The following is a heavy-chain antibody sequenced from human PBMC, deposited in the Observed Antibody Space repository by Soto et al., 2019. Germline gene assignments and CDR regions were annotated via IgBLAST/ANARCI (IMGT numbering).Heavy chain of an antibody. CDR2: MNPNSGNT. J-gene: IGHJ5*02. CDR3: ARERSAAGTGWFEP. CDR1: GYTFTSYD. V-gene: IGHV1-8*01. D-gene: IGHD6-13*01. Sequence: QVQLVQSGAEVKKPGASVKVSCKASGYTFTSYDTNWVRQATGQGLEWMGWMNPNSGNTGYAQKFQGRVTMTRNTSISTAYMELSSLRSEDTAVYYCARERSAAGTGWFEPWGQGTLVTVSS.